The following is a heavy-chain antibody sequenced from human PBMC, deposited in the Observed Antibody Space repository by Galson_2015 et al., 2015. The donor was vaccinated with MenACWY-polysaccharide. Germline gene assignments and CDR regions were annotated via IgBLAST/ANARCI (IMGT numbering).Heavy chain of an antibody. J-gene: IGHJ4*02. CDR3: ARGPTEYCSGGSCQAATLLNFDY. CDR1: GYTFTSYY. V-gene: IGHV1-46*01. CDR2: INPIGGST. Sequence: SVKVSCKASGYTFTSYYMHWVRQAPGQGLEWMGIINPIGGSTSYAQKFQGRVTMTRDTSTSTVYMELSSLRSEDTAVYYCARGPTEYCSGGSCQAATLLNFDYWGQGTLVTVSS. D-gene: IGHD2-15*01.